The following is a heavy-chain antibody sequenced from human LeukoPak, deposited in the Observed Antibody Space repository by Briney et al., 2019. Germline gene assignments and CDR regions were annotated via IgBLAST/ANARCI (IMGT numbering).Heavy chain of an antibody. CDR1: GGSISSYY. CDR3: ARVYYSNSYDYWYFDL. CDR2: IYYSGST. D-gene: IGHD6-13*01. V-gene: IGHV4-59*01. Sequence: SETLSLTCTVSGGSISSYYWNWIRQPPGKALEWIGYIYYSGSTNYKPSLKSRVTISVDTSKNQFSLKLSSVTAADTAVYYCARVYYSNSYDYWYFDLWGRGTLVTVSS. J-gene: IGHJ2*01.